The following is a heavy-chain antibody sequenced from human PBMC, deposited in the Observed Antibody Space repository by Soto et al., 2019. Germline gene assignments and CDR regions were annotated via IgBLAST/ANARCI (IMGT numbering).Heavy chain of an antibody. CDR2: INPSGSNT. Sequence: QVHLVQSGAEVKKPGASVKVSCRASGNTFTHFYIHWVRQAPGQGLEWMGVINPSGSNTRFAQNFQGRVTMTRDTSANTVYMELSSLRSEDTAVYYCAKVITEYSDSSSFDSWGQGTLVSVSS. CDR3: AKVITEYSDSSSFDS. CDR1: GNTFTHFY. J-gene: IGHJ4*02. D-gene: IGHD6-6*01. V-gene: IGHV1-46*01.